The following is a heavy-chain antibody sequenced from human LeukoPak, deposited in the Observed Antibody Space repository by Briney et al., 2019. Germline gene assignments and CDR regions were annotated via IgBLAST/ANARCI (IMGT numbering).Heavy chain of an antibody. V-gene: IGHV3-30-3*01. CDR1: GFTFSSYA. D-gene: IGHD4-17*01. CDR2: ISYDGSNK. Sequence: GGPLRLSCAASGFTFSSYAMHWVRQAPGRGLEWVAVISYDGSNKYYADSVKGRFTISRDNSKNTLYLQMNSLRAEDTAVYYCARDRGTTTWRGSIDYWGQGTLVTVSS. CDR3: ARDRGTTTWRGSIDY. J-gene: IGHJ4*02.